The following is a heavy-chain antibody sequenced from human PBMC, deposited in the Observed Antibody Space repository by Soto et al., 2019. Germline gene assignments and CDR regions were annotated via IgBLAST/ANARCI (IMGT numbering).Heavy chain of an antibody. V-gene: IGHV4-30-4*01. J-gene: IGHJ4*02. D-gene: IGHD3-22*01. CDR1: GGSISSGDYY. CDR2: VFYSGTT. Sequence: SETLSLTCTVSGGSISSGDYYWSWIRQPPGKGLEWIGYVFYSGTTYYNPSLKSRVTISVDTSKNQFSLKLSSVTAAGTAVYYCARVEDYYDSSGYYVWGQGTLVTVSS. CDR3: ARVEDYYDSSGYYV.